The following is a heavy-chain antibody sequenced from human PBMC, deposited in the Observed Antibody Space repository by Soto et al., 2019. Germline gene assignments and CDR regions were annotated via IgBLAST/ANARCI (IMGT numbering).Heavy chain of an antibody. D-gene: IGHD3-9*01. CDR1: GGSISSGDYY. V-gene: IGHV4-30-4*01. CDR3: ARDGGYYDILTGST. Sequence: TLSLTCTVSGGSISSGDYYWSWIRQPPGKGLERIGYIYYSGSTYYNPSLKSRVTISVDTSKNQFSLKLSSVTAADTAVYYCARDGGYYDILTGSTWGQGTLVTVSS. CDR2: IYYSGST. J-gene: IGHJ4*02.